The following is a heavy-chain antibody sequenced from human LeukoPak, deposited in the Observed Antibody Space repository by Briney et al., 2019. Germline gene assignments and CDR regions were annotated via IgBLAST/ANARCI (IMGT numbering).Heavy chain of an antibody. J-gene: IGHJ4*02. CDR3: AKDRDIVVVPAAPHY. CDR1: GFTFSSYA. V-gene: IGHV3-23*01. D-gene: IGHD2-2*01. CDR2: ISGSGGST. Sequence: GGSLRLSCAASGFTFSSYAMSWVRHAPGKGLELVSAISGSGGSTYYADSVKGRFTISRDNSKNTLYLQMNSLRAEDTAVYYCAKDRDIVVVPAAPHYWGQGTLVTVSS.